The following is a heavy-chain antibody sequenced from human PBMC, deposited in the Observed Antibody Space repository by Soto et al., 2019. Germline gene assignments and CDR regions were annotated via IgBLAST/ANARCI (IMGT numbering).Heavy chain of an antibody. D-gene: IGHD3-22*01. CDR2: ITWNGDNT. CDR3: ARVTRYYDGGGYYIDY. CDR1: GFTFSNYP. Sequence: EVQLVESGGGLVQPGGSLRLSCAASGFTFSNYPMHWVRQAPGRGLEYVSAITWNGDNTYYANSVKGRFTISRDNSRNTLYLQMGSLRADDMAVYYCARVTRYYDGGGYYIDYWGQGTLVTVSS. J-gene: IGHJ4*02. V-gene: IGHV3-64*01.